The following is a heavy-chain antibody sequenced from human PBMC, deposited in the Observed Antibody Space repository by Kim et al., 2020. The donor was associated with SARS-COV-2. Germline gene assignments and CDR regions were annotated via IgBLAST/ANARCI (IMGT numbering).Heavy chain of an antibody. CDR3: ATWLQSHFDY. CDR2: IDGATSNT. Sequence: GGSLRLSCTASGFTFSHYSMSWVRQTPEKGLEWVATIDGATSNTHYTDSVKGRFTISRDNAHDTLYLHMSSLRAEDTAIYYCATWLQSHFDYWGQGTLVTVSS. CDR1: GFTFSHYS. J-gene: IGHJ4*02. D-gene: IGHD4-4*01. V-gene: IGHV3-23*05.